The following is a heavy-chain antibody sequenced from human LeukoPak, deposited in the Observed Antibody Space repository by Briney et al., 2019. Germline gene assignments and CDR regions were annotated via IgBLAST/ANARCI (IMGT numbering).Heavy chain of an antibody. J-gene: IGHJ6*02. V-gene: IGHV4-4*02. CDR2: IYHSGST. CDR3: ARDQKYYYYGMDV. Sequence: SETLSLTCAVSGGSISSSNWWSWVRQPPGKGLEWIGEIYHSGSTNYNPSLKSRVTISVDKSKNQFSLELSSVTAADTAVYYCARDQKYYYYGMDVWGQGTTVTVSS. CDR1: GGSISSSNW.